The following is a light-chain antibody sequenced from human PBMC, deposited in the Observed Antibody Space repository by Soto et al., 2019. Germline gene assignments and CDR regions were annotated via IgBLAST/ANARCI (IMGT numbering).Light chain of an antibody. CDR3: SSYTSSSLGV. CDR2: DVS. CDR1: SSDVGGYNY. V-gene: IGLV2-14*01. J-gene: IGLJ1*01. Sequence: QSALTQPASVSGSPGQSITISCTGTSSDVGGYNYVSWYQQHPGKAPKLMIYDVSNRPSGVSNRFSGSKSGNTASLTISGRQAEDEADYYCSSYTSSSLGVFGTGTQLTVL.